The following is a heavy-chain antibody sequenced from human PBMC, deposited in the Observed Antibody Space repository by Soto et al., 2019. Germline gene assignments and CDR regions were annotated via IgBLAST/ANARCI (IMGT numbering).Heavy chain of an antibody. CDR3: ARPHCSGGSCYTVSNWFDP. CDR1: GGSISSSSYY. J-gene: IGHJ5*02. V-gene: IGHV4-39*01. Sequence: SETLSLTCTVSGGSISSSSYYWGWIRQPPGKGLEWIGSIYYSGSTYYNPSLKSRVTISVDTSKNQFSLKLSSVTAADTAVYYCARPHCSGGSCYTVSNWFDPWGQGTLVTVSS. CDR2: IYYSGST. D-gene: IGHD2-15*01.